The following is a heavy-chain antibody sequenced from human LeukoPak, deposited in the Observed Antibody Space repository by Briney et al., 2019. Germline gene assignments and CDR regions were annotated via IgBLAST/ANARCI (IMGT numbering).Heavy chain of an antibody. D-gene: IGHD3-22*01. Sequence: GGSLRLSCAASGFTFSSYDMSWVRQAPGKGLELVSGISGSGGTTYYADSVKGRFTISRDNSKNTLYLQLNSLRAEDTAIYYCAKDLTYYYDSTGYYYYYYGMDVWGQGTTVTVPS. CDR1: GFTFSSYD. CDR3: AKDLTYYYDSTGYYYYYYGMDV. V-gene: IGHV3-23*01. J-gene: IGHJ6*02. CDR2: ISGSGGTT.